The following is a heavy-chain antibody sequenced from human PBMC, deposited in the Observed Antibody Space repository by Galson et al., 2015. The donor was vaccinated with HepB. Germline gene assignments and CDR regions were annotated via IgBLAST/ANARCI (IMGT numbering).Heavy chain of an antibody. D-gene: IGHD4/OR15-4a*01. Sequence: SLRLSCAASGFTFSSYAMHWVRQAPGKGLEWVAVISYDGSNKYYADSVKGRFTISRDNSKNTLYLQMNSLRAEDTAVYYCARGVLRWDYYYYGMDVWGQGTTVTVSS. CDR3: ARGVLRWDYYYYGMDV. V-gene: IGHV3-30-3*01. CDR2: ISYDGSNK. CDR1: GFTFSSYA. J-gene: IGHJ6*02.